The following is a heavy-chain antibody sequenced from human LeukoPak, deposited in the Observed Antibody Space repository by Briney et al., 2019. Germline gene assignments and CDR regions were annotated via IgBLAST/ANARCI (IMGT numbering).Heavy chain of an antibody. D-gene: IGHD2-2*01. CDR1: GYTLTELS. Sequence: GASVKVSCTVSGYTLTELSMHWVRQAPGKGLEWMGGFDPEDGETIYAQKFQGRVTMTEDTSTDTAYMELSSLRSEDTAVYYCATEEYQLPDNAFDIWGQGTMVTVSS. CDR2: FDPEDGET. CDR3: ATEEYQLPDNAFDI. V-gene: IGHV1-24*01. J-gene: IGHJ3*02.